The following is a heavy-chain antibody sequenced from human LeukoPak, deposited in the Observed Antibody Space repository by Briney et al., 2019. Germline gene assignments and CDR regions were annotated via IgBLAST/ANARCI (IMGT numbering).Heavy chain of an antibody. CDR2: CYYSGST. V-gene: IGHV4-39*01. J-gene: IGHJ4*02. Sequence: PSETLSLTCTVSGGSIISSGYFWGWIRQPPGKGLEWIGSCYYSGSTYYNPSLKSRITISVDTSKNQFSLKVFSVTVADTATYYCARLGVPAAIANWGQGTLLTVSS. CDR1: GGSIISSGYF. CDR3: ARLGVPAAIAN. D-gene: IGHD2-2*01.